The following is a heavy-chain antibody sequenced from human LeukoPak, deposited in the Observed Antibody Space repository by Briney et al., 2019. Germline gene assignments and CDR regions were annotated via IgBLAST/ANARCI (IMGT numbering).Heavy chain of an antibody. Sequence: GGSLRLSCAASGFTFDDYGMSWGREAPGPGLKWVSSISGSGGSTYYADSAKGRFAISRANSKNTMYLQMNRLRAYDAAVYYYAKSSNAIVVVVAGPFDNWGQGTLVTVSS. J-gene: IGHJ4*02. CDR2: ISGSGGST. V-gene: IGHV3-23*01. CDR3: AKSSNAIVVVVAGPFDN. D-gene: IGHD2-15*01. CDR1: GFTFDDYG.